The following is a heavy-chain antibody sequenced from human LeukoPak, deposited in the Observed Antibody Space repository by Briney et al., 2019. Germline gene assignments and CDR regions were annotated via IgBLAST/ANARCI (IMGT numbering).Heavy chain of an antibody. CDR2: ISWNSGSI. V-gene: IGHV3-9*03. J-gene: IGHJ5*02. Sequence: PGGSLRLSCPASGFTFDDYAMHWVRQAPGKGLEWVSGISWNSGSIGYADSVKGRFTISRDNAKNSLYLQMNSLRAGDMAVYYCARGDRVYNPWGQGTLVTVSS. CDR3: ARGDRVYNP. D-gene: IGHD5/OR15-5a*01. CDR1: GFTFDDYA.